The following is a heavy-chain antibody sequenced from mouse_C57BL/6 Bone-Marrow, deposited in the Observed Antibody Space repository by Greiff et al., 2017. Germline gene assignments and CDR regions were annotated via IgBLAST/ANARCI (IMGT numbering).Heavy chain of an antibody. CDR3: ALRRLYFGY. CDR1: GYTFTSYW. CDR2: IDPSDRCT. Sequence: QVQLQQPGAELVKPGASVKLSCKASGYTFTSYWMQWVKQRPGQGLEWIGEIDPSDRCTNYNQKFKGKATLAVDTSSSTAYMQLSNLSSEDSAVYYCALRRLYFGYWGQGTTLTVSS. D-gene: IGHD2-12*01. J-gene: IGHJ2*01. V-gene: IGHV1-50*01.